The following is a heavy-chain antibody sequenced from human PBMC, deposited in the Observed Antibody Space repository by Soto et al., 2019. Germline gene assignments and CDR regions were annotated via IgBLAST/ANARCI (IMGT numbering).Heavy chain of an antibody. D-gene: IGHD3-10*01. CDR1: GDTFSSYT. CDR2: IIPILDIT. CDR3: ARDDLRGIIITGNDAFDI. Sequence: QVQLVQSGAEVKKPGSSVKVSCKASGDTFSSYTITWVRQAPGEGLEWMGRIIPILDITNYAQKFQGRVTITADESTSTAYMELSSLRSEDTAMYYCARDDLRGIIITGNDAFDIWGQGTMVTVSS. J-gene: IGHJ3*02. V-gene: IGHV1-69*08.